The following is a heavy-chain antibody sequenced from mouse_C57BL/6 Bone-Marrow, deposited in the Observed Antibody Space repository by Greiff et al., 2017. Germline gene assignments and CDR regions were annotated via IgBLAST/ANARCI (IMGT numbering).Heavy chain of an antibody. CDR1: EYEFPSHD. V-gene: IGHV5-2*01. CDR2: INSDGGST. CDR3: ARPKGYDYDWFAK. Sequence: DVMLVESGGGLVQPGESLKLSCESNEYEFPSHDMSWVRKTPEKRLELVADINSDGGSTYYPDTMESRFIISRDNTKKTLYLQMSSLRSEDTALYYGARPKGYDYDWFAKGCQGTRVTVSA. D-gene: IGHD2-4*01. J-gene: IGHJ3*01.